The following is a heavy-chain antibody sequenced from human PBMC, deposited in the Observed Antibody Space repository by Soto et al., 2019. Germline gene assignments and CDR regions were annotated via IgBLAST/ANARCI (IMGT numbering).Heavy chain of an antibody. J-gene: IGHJ4*02. CDR3: AKDRLAGGFDY. CDR1: GFSLSDYW. Sequence: PGGSLRLSCAASGFSLSDYWMHWVRQVPGKGLLWVSRISVDGRDTTYADSVKGRFTISRDNAKNTLYLQMNSLRADDTAVYYCAKDRLAGGFDYWGQGTLVTVSS. V-gene: IGHV3-74*03. D-gene: IGHD3-16*01. CDR2: ISVDGRDT.